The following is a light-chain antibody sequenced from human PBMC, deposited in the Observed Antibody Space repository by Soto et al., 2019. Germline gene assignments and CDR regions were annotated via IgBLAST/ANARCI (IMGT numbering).Light chain of an antibody. CDR1: QSVSSSY. V-gene: IGKV3-20*01. J-gene: IGKJ5*01. CDR3: QQYDNSPIT. CDR2: GAS. Sequence: EIVLTQSPGTLSLSPGERATLSCRASQSVSSSYLAWYQQKPGQAPRLLIYGASSRATGIPGRFSGSGSGTDFTLTISRLEPEDFAVYYCQQYDNSPITFGQGTRLEIK.